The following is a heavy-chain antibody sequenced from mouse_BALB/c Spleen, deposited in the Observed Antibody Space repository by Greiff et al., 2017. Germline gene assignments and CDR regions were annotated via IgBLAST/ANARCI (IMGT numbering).Heavy chain of an antibody. J-gene: IGHJ4*01. CDR1: GYAFSSYW. D-gene: IGHD3-1*01. Sequence: QVQLKESGAELVRPGSSVKISCKASGYAFSSYWMNWVKQRPGQGLEWIGQIYPGDGDTNYNGKFKGKATLTADKSSSTAYMQLSSLTSEDSAVYFCARREGSGLYYAMDYWGQGTSVTVSS. CDR3: ARREGSGLYYAMDY. CDR2: IYPGDGDT. V-gene: IGHV1-80*01.